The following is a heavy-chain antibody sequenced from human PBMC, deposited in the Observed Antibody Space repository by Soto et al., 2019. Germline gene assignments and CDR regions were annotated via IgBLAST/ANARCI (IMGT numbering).Heavy chain of an antibody. CDR3: ARDRGLVSAVGGKMVNHYGLDV. J-gene: IGHJ6*02. V-gene: IGHV1-69*08. CDR1: GGTFSRNT. D-gene: IGHD3-10*01. CDR2: IIPLLNIP. Sequence: QVQLVQSGAEVKKPGSSVKVSCKASGGTFSRNTISWVRQAPGQGLEWMGRIIPLLNIPNYAQNFQGRVMMTADRCTTTVYMEVSSLKSEDTAVYYCARDRGLVSAVGGKMVNHYGLDVWGQGTTVTVSS.